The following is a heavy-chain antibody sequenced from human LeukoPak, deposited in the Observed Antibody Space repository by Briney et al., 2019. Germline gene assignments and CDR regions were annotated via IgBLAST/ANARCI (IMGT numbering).Heavy chain of an antibody. J-gene: IGHJ4*02. Sequence: GRSLRLSCAASGFTFSSYGMHWVRQPPGKGLEWVAVIWYDGSNKYYADSVKGRFTISRDNAKNSLYLQMNSLRAEDTALYYCAKDLLYSGSYSPFDYWGQGTLVTVSS. D-gene: IGHD1-26*01. CDR1: GFTFSSYG. V-gene: IGHV3-33*03. CDR2: IWYDGSNK. CDR3: AKDLLYSGSYSPFDY.